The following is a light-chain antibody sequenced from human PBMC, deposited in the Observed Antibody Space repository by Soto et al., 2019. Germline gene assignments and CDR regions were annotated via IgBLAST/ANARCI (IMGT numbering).Light chain of an antibody. CDR2: EVS. CDR3: SSYAGSNNFV. Sequence: QSALTQPRSVSGSPGQSVTISCTGTTSDVGGYEYVSWYQQYPGKAPKLMIYEVSKRPSGVPDRFSGSKSGNTASLTVSGLQAEDEADYYCSSYAGSNNFVFGTGTKLTVL. J-gene: IGLJ1*01. CDR1: TSDVGGYEY. V-gene: IGLV2-8*01.